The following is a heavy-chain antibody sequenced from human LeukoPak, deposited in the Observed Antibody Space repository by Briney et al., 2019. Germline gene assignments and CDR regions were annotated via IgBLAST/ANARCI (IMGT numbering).Heavy chain of an antibody. V-gene: IGHV3-23*01. J-gene: IGHJ4*02. Sequence: AGGSLRLSCADSGFTFSSHVMSWVRQAPGKGLEWVSAISGSGGSTYYADSVKGRFTISRDNSKNTLYLQMNSLRAEDTAVYYCAKDLRRYDYWGQGTLVTVSS. CDR1: GFTFSSHV. CDR2: ISGSGGST. D-gene: IGHD3-3*01. CDR3: AKDLRRYDY.